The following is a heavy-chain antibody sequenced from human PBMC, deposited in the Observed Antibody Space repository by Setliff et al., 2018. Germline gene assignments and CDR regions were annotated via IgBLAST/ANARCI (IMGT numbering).Heavy chain of an antibody. CDR3: ARALGYCSRTSCYADAFDI. CDR1: GYSISSDYY. V-gene: IGHV4-38-2*01. Sequence: SETLSLTCAVSGYSISSDYYWGGIRQPPGKGLEWIGSMYHSGSTYYNPSLKSRVTISVDTSKNQFSLKLNYVTAADTAVYYCARALGYCSRTSCYADAFDIWGQGTRVTVSS. CDR2: MYHSGST. J-gene: IGHJ3*02. D-gene: IGHD2-2*01.